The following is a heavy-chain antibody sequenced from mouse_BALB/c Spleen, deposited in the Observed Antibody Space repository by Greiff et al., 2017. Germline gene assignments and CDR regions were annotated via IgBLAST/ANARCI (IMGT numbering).Heavy chain of an antibody. J-gene: IGHJ4*01. V-gene: IGHV2-9*02. CDR3: ARQREDYAMDY. Sequence: VQLQQSGPGLVAPSQSLSITCTVSGFSLTSYGVHWVRQPPGKGLEWLGVIWAGGSTNYNSALMSRLSISKDNSKSQVFLKMNSLQTDDTAMYYCARQREDYAMDYWGQGTSVTVSS. CDR1: GFSLTSYG. CDR2: IWAGGST.